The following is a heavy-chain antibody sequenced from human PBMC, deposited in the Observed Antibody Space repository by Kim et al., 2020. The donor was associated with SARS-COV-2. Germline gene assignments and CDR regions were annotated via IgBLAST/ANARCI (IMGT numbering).Heavy chain of an antibody. Sequence: ASVKVSCKASGYTFTSYYMHWVRQAPGQGLEWMGIINPSGGSTSYAQKFQGRVTMTRDTSTSTVYMELSSLRSEDTAVYYCARVLAARPEGYYGMDVWGQGTPVTVSS. CDR3: ARVLAARPEGYYGMDV. CDR2: INPSGGST. J-gene: IGHJ6*02. V-gene: IGHV1-46*01. D-gene: IGHD6-6*01. CDR1: GYTFTSYY.